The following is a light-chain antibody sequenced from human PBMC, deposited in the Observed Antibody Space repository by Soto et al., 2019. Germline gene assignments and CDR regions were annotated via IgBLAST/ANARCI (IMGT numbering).Light chain of an antibody. V-gene: IGKV1-27*01. Sequence: DIQMTQSPSSLSASLGDRVTITCRASQGISNYLAWYQQKPGKVPKLLIYAASTLQSGVPSRFSGSGSGTDFTLTITSLQPEDVATYYCQKYNSAPNTSGQGTKLEIK. CDR3: QKYNSAPNT. CDR2: AAS. CDR1: QGISNY. J-gene: IGKJ2*01.